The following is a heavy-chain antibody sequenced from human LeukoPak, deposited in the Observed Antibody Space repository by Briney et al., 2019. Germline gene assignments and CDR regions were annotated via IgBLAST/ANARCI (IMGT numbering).Heavy chain of an antibody. J-gene: IGHJ6*03. CDR2: IQDDESNK. Sequence: GGSLGLSCAASGFIFSSFGMHWVHQAPGKGLEWVAFIQDDESNKFYADSVKGRFTISRDNSKNTLFLQMNSLRPEDTALYYCAKQMVERPHYYYMDVWGKGTTVTVSS. CDR1: GFIFSSFG. CDR3: AKQMVERPHYYYMDV. D-gene: IGHD2-15*01. V-gene: IGHV3-30*02.